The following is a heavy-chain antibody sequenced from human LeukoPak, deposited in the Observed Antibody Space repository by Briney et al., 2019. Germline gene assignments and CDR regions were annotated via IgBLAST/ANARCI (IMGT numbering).Heavy chain of an antibody. CDR1: GGSISSHY. V-gene: IGHV4-59*11. CDR2: IYYSGST. CDR3: ARCHYYYYYYMDV. J-gene: IGHJ6*03. Sequence: SETLSLTCTVSGGSISSHYWSWIRQPPGKGLEWIGYIYYSGSTNYNPSLKSQVTISVDTSKNQFSLKLSSVTAADTAVYYCARCHYYYYYYMDVWGKGTTVTVSS.